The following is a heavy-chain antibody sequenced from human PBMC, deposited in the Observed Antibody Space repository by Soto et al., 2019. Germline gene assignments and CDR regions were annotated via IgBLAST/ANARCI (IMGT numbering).Heavy chain of an antibody. CDR2: IVVGSGNT. CDR1: GFTFSNSA. D-gene: IGHD2-2*01. V-gene: IGHV1-58*02. Sequence: GASVKVSCKASGFTFSNSAIQWMRQARGERLEWIGWIVVGSGNTNYAQKIQERVTIIRDMSTSTSYMELSSLTSEDTAVYYCVLCTTTSCYGKHDYWGQGTLVTVSS. J-gene: IGHJ4*02. CDR3: VLCTTTSCYGKHDY.